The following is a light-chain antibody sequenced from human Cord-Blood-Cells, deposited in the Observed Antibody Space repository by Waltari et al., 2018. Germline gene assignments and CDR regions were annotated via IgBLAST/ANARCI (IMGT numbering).Light chain of an antibody. J-gene: IGLJ2*01. CDR1: RSDVGSYNL. V-gene: IGLV2-23*02. Sequence: QSALTQPASVYGSPGQSITISCTGTRSDVGSYNLVSWYQQHPGKAPKLMIYEVSKRPSGVSNRFSGSKSGNTASLTISGLQAEDEADYYCCSYAGSSTFVVFGGGTKLTVL. CDR2: EVS. CDR3: CSYAGSSTFVV.